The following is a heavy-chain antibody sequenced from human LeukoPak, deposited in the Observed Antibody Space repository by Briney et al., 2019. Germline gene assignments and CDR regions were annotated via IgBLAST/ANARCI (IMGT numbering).Heavy chain of an antibody. CDR1: GGSISSGGYY. D-gene: IGHD1-26*01. CDR2: IYTSGST. V-gene: IGHV4-61*02. CDR3: ARRVGATYFDY. Sequence: SETLSLTCTVSGGSISSGGYYWSWIRQPAGKGLEWIGRIYTSGSTNYNPSLKSRVTISVDTSKNQFSLKLSSVTAADTAVYYCARRVGATYFDYWGQGTLVTVSS. J-gene: IGHJ4*02.